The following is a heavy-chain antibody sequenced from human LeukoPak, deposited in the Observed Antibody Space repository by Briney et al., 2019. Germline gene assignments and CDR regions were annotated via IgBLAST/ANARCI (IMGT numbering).Heavy chain of an antibody. CDR3: ARDAASDSYYYSYMDV. CDR1: GFTFSSYW. V-gene: IGHV3-7*01. Sequence: PGRPLRLSCAASGFTFSSYWMSWVRQAPGKGLEWVANIKQDGSEKYYVDSVKGRFTISRDNAKNSLYLQMNSLRAEDTAVYYCARDAASDSYYYSYMDVWGKGTTVTVSS. D-gene: IGHD2-21*01. J-gene: IGHJ6*03. CDR2: IKQDGSEK.